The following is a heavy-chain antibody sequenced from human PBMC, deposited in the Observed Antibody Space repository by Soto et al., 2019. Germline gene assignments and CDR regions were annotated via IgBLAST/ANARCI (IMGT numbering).Heavy chain of an antibody. J-gene: IGHJ6*02. D-gene: IGHD3-3*01. V-gene: IGHV3-23*01. CDR3: AKGAVYDFWSGYHYYYGMDV. CDR1: GFTFSSYA. CDR2: ISGSGGST. Sequence: GGSLRLSCAASGFTFSSYAMSWVRQAPGKGLEWVSAISGSGGSTYYADSVKGRFTISRDNSKNTLYLQMNSLRAEDTAVYYCAKGAVYDFWSGYHYYYGMDVWGQGTTVTVSS.